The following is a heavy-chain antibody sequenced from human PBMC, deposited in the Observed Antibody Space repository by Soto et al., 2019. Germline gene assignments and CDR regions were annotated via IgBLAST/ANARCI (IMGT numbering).Heavy chain of an antibody. D-gene: IGHD3-22*01. V-gene: IGHV3-30*18. Sequence: PGGSLRLSCAASGFTFSSYGMHWVRQAPGKGLEWVAVISYDGSNKYYADSVKGRFTISRDNSKNTLYLQMNSLRAEDTAVYYCAKDRSPRITMIVVVITSSIGYWGQGTLVNVPQ. CDR3: AKDRSPRITMIVVVITSSIGY. CDR1: GFTFSSYG. CDR2: ISYDGSNK. J-gene: IGHJ4*02.